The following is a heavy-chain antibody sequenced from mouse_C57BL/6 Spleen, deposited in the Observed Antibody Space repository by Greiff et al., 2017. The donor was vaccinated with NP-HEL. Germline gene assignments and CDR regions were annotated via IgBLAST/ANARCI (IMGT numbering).Heavy chain of an antibody. CDR3: AKGRFQGY. J-gene: IGHJ3*01. CDR1: GFTFSDYG. V-gene: IGHV5-17*01. CDR2: ISSGSSTI. Sequence: VQLQQSGGGLVKPGGSLKLSCAASGFTFSDYGMHWVRQAPEKGLEWVAYISSGSSTIYYADTVKGRFTISRDNAKNTLFLQMTSLRSEDTAMYYCAKGRFQGYWGQGTLVTVSA.